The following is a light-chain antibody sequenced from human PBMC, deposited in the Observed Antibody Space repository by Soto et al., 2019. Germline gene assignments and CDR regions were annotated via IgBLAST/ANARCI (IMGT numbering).Light chain of an antibody. Sequence: QSALTQTPSASGSPGQSVTISCTGTSSDVGKYDYVSWFQHHPGKAPKLIIYEVSKRPSGVPDRFSGSKSGSTASLTVSGLQPEDEVDYYCISHVGGSHVLGTGTKVTVL. J-gene: IGLJ1*01. CDR2: EVS. CDR3: ISHVGGSHV. V-gene: IGLV2-8*01. CDR1: SSDVGKYDY.